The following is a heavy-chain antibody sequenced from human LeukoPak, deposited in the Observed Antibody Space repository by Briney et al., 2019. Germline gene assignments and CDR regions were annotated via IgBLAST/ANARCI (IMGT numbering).Heavy chain of an antibody. CDR3: ARVRDSSSWYDAFDI. Sequence: GGSLRLSCAASGFTFSSYAMSWVRQAPGKGLEWVSSTSSSSSYIYYADSVKGRFTISRDNAKNSLYLQMNSLRAEDTAVYYCARVRDSSSWYDAFDIWGQGTMVTVSS. CDR1: GFTFSSYA. J-gene: IGHJ3*02. CDR2: TSSSSSYI. V-gene: IGHV3-21*01. D-gene: IGHD6-13*01.